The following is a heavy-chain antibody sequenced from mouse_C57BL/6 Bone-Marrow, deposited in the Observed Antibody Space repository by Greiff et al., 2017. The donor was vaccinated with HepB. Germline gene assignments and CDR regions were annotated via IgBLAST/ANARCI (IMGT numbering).Heavy chain of an antibody. CDR1: GYAFTNYL. V-gene: IGHV1-54*01. J-gene: IGHJ2*01. CDR3: ARWGYGSSPFDY. Sequence: QVQLQQSGAELVRPGTSVKVSCKASGYAFTNYLIEWVKQRPGQGLEWIGVINPGSGGTNYNEKFKGKATLTADKSSSTAYMQLSSLTSEDSAVYFCARWGYGSSPFDYWGQGTTLTVSS. CDR2: INPGSGGT. D-gene: IGHD1-1*01.